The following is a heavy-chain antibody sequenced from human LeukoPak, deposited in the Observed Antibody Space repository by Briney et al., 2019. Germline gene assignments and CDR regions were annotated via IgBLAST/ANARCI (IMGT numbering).Heavy chain of an antibody. CDR3: ARGQRAGNLAARAFDN. J-gene: IGHJ4*02. D-gene: IGHD3-10*01. CDR1: DGLFRDYY. V-gene: IGHV4-34*01. CDR2: INHSGST. Sequence: SETLSLTCAVYDGLFRDYYWSWIRQPPGKGLEWIAEINHSGSTNYNPTLKSRVTLSVDWSKNQFSLKVSSVTAADTAVYYCARGQRAGNLAARAFDNWGPGTPVTVS.